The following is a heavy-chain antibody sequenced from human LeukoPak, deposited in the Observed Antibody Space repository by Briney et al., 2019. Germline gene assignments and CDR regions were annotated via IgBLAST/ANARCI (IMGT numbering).Heavy chain of an antibody. CDR3: AREAHYDSNFDY. V-gene: IGHV3-30*01. D-gene: IGHD3-3*01. J-gene: IGHJ4*02. CDR1: GFTFNSYA. Sequence: GGSLRLSCAASGFTFNSYAMHWVRQAPGKGLEWVAVISYDGSNKYYADSVKGRFTISRDNSKNTLYLQMNSLRAEDTAVYYCAREAHYDSNFDYWGQGTLVTVSS. CDR2: ISYDGSNK.